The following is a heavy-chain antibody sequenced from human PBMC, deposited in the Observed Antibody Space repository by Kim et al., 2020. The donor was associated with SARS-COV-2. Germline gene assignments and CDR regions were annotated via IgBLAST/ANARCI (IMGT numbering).Heavy chain of an antibody. Sequence: ASVKVSCKASGYTFTSYYMHWVRQAPGQGLEWMGIINPSGGSTSYAQKFQGRVTMTRDTSTSTVYMELSSLRSEDTAVYYCARDPSSSWSRYYYYGMDVWGQGTTVTVSS. D-gene: IGHD6-13*01. CDR3: ARDPSSSWSRYYYYGMDV. V-gene: IGHV1-46*01. CDR2: INPSGGST. CDR1: GYTFTSYY. J-gene: IGHJ6*02.